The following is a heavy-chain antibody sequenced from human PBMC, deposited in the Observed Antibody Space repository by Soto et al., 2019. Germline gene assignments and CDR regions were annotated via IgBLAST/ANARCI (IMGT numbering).Heavy chain of an antibody. Sequence: PXXTLSLRCSVSCDSIISSSYYWGWIRQSXGEGIEWIGXIHNNXGTQYTQSLDXXVTISVDTSANQSSLRLTSVNAADKAVYYCASRYGPSEFDHWRQGSLVTVYS. CDR2: IHNNXGT. CDR1: CDSIISSSYY. CDR3: ASRYGPSEFDH. D-gene: IGHD3-9*01. J-gene: IGHJ4*02. V-gene: IGHV4-39*01.